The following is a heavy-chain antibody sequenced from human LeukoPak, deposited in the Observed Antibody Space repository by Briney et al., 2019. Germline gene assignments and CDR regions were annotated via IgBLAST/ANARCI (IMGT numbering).Heavy chain of an antibody. V-gene: IGHV4-34*01. J-gene: IGHJ4*02. Sequence: SETLSLTCAVYGGSFSGYYWSWIRQPPGKGLEWIGEINHSGSTNYNPSPKSRVTISVDTSKNQFSLKLSSVTAADTAVYYCARADYGGNTAYYFDYWGQGTLVTVSS. CDR2: INHSGST. D-gene: IGHD4-23*01. CDR1: GGSFSGYY. CDR3: ARADYGGNTAYYFDY.